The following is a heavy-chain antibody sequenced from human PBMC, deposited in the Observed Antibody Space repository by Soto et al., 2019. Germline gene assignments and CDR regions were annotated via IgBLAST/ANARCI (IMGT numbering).Heavy chain of an antibody. CDR1: GGTFNRYA. Sequence: QVQLVQSGAEVKKPGSSVKVSCKASGGTFNRYAISWVRQAPGQGLEWMGGIIPIFGIGNDAQRFQGRVTITADESTGTAYMELSSLRSEDTGVYYCARSAITLFGVVSIPPHYYSEMDVWGQVTKVTVSS. J-gene: IGHJ6*02. CDR2: IIPIFGIG. D-gene: IGHD3-3*01. CDR3: ARSAITLFGVVSIPPHYYSEMDV. V-gene: IGHV1-69*01.